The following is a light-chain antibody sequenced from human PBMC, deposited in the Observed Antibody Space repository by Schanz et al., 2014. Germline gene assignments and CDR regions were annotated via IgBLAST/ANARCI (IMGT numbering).Light chain of an antibody. CDR3: QKYDRAPWT. CDR1: QGISNY. Sequence: DIQMPQSPSSLSASVGDRVTITCRASQGISNYLAWYQQKPGKVPKLLIYAASTLQSGVPSRFSGSGSGTDFTITVSSLQPEDVATYYCQKYDRAPWTFGQGTRVEIK. J-gene: IGKJ1*01. V-gene: IGKV1-27*01. CDR2: AAS.